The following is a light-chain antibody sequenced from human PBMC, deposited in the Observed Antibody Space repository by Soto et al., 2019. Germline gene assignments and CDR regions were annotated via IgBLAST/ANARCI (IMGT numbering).Light chain of an antibody. J-gene: IGKJ1*01. CDR1: QSISSW. Sequence: DIQMTQSPSTLSASVGDRVTITCRASQSISSWLAWYQQKPGKAPKVLIYDASSWESGVPSRFSGSGSGTEFTLSVSSLQADGFTTYYCRQYNSYRAFGQGTKVEIK. CDR3: RQYNSYRA. V-gene: IGKV1-5*01. CDR2: DAS.